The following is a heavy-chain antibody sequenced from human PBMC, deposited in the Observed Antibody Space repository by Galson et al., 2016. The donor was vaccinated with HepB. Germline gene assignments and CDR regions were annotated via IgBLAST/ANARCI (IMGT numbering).Heavy chain of an antibody. J-gene: IGHJ4*02. D-gene: IGHD5-24*01. CDR2: LYYTGNN. V-gene: IGHV4-39*07. CDR1: GGSIRSTAHS. CDR3: ARVTNGYTWDDDY. Sequence: SETLSLTCTVSGGSIRSTAHSWGWIRQSPGKGLEWIGSLYYTGNNFYNPSLKSRLKMSVDTSKNQFSLNLNSVTAADTAVYFCARVTNGYTWDDDYWGPGTLFTVSP.